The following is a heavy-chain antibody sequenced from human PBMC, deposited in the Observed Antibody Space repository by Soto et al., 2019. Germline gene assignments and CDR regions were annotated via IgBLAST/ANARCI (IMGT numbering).Heavy chain of an antibody. D-gene: IGHD2-2*01. CDR2: IYYSGIT. CDR1: GGSISSYY. V-gene: IGHV4-59*01. J-gene: IGHJ6*03. CDR3: ARDSRSFYYYYMDV. Sequence: SETLSLTCTVSGGSISSYYWSWIRQPPGKGLEWIGYIYYSGITNYNPSLKSRVTISVDTSKNQFSLNLSSVTAADTAVYFCARDSRSFYYYYMDVWGKGTKVTVSS.